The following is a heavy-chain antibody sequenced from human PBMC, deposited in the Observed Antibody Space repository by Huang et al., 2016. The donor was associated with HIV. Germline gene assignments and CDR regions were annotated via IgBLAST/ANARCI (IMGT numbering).Heavy chain of an antibody. D-gene: IGHD6-25*01. CDR3: ARGIAAGDY. V-gene: IGHV1-3*01. CDR2: INAGNENS. Sequence: QVQLVQSGAEVTKPGASVKVSCKASGYIFRTYDTHWVRKAPGQRLEWRGSINAGNENSKYSQRFQGRVTITRDTAANTAYVERSSRRSEDTGVYYCARGIAAGDYWGQGTLVTVSS. CDR1: GYIFRTYD. J-gene: IGHJ4*02.